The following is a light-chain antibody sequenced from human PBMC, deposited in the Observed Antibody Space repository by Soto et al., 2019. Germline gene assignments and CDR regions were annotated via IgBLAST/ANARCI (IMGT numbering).Light chain of an antibody. J-gene: IGKJ1*01. CDR1: QSVSSSY. V-gene: IGKV3-20*01. CDR3: QQYGSSPGT. CDR2: GAS. Sequence: EIVLTQSPGTLSLSPVERATLPCRASQSVSSSYLAWYQQKPGQAPRLLIYGASSRATGIPDRFSGSGSGTDFTLTISRLEPEDFAVYYCQQYGSSPGTFGQGTKVDNK.